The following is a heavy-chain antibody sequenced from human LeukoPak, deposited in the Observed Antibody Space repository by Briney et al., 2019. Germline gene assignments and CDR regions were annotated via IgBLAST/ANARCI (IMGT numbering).Heavy chain of an antibody. Sequence: SETLSLTCTVSGGSISSYYWSWIRQPPGKGLEWIGYIYYSGSTNYNPSLKSRVTISVDTSKNQFSLKLSSVTAADTAVYYCARDLGCSSTSCSNWFDPWGQGTLVTVSS. CDR1: GGSISSYY. V-gene: IGHV4-59*01. D-gene: IGHD2-2*01. J-gene: IGHJ5*02. CDR3: ARDLGCSSTSCSNWFDP. CDR2: IYYSGST.